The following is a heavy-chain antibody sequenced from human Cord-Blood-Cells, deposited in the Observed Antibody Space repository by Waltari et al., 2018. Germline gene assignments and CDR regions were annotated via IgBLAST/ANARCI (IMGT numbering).Heavy chain of an antibody. CDR3: TTDTIVVVPAAIDY. V-gene: IGHV3-15*01. D-gene: IGHD2-2*02. CDR1: GFTFSNAW. J-gene: IGHJ4*02. CDR2: IKSKTDGGTT. Sequence: EVQLVESGGGLVKPGGSLRLSCAASGFTFSNAWMSWVRQAPGKGLEWVGRIKSKTDGGTTDYAAPVKGRFTISRDDSKNTLYLQMNSLKTEDTAVYYCTTDTIVVVPAAIDYWGQGTLVTVSS.